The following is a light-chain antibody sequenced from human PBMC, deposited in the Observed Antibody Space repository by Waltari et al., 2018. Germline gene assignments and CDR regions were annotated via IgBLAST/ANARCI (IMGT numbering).Light chain of an antibody. CDR3: QQYNIWPPLT. CDR1: HTVRTN. J-gene: IGKJ4*01. Sequence: EIVMTQSPATLSVSPGERVSLSCRASHTVRTNLAWYQQKPGQSPRPLIYGASTRAPGVPAKFSGSGSGTEFTLVISSLQSEDLAVYYCQQYNIWPPLTFGGGTKLEIK. V-gene: IGKV3-15*01. CDR2: GAS.